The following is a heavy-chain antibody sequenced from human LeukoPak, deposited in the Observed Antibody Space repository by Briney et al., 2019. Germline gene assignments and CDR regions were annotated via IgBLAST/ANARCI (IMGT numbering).Heavy chain of an antibody. V-gene: IGHV1-69*13. CDR1: GGTFSSYA. CDR2: IIPIFGTA. D-gene: IGHD2-2*01. CDR3: ARDDCSSTSCNRRYYYYMDV. J-gene: IGHJ6*03. Sequence: SVKVSCKASGGTFSSYAISWVRQAPGQGLEWMGGIIPIFGTANYAQKFQGRVTITADESTSTAYMELSSLRSEDTAVYYCARDDCSSTSCNRRYYYYMDVWGKGTTVTVSS.